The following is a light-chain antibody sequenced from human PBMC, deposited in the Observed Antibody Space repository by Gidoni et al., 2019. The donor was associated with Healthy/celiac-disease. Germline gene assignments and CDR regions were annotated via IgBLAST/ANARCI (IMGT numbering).Light chain of an antibody. CDR3: QQYNSYLLT. CDR1: QSISSW. J-gene: IGKJ4*01. V-gene: IGKV1-5*03. Sequence: DIQMTQSPSTLSASVGDRVTITCRASQSISSWLAWYQQKPGKAPKLLIYKASSLESGVPSRFSGSGSGTEFTLTISSLQPDDFATYYRQQYNSYLLTFGGXTKVEIK. CDR2: KAS.